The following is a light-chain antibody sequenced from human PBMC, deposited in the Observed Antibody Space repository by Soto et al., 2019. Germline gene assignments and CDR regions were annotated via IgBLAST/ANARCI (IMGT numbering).Light chain of an antibody. CDR3: QQRTNWPPLT. J-gene: IGKJ4*01. Sequence: EIVLTQSPATLSLSPGERATLSCRASQSVGTYLAWYQQKPGQAPRLLIYDASTRATGIPARFSGGGSGTDFTLTISSLEREDFAVYYCQQRTNWPPLTFGGGTKVETK. CDR2: DAS. CDR1: QSVGTY. V-gene: IGKV3-11*01.